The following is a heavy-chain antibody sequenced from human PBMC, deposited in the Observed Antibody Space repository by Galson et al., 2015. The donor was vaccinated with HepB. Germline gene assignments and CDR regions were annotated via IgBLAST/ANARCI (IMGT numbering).Heavy chain of an antibody. CDR1: GGSFSGYY. CDR3: ARGPGHVAYYYYYLDV. V-gene: IGHV4-34*01. J-gene: IGHJ6*03. CDR2: INHSGST. D-gene: IGHD3-10*01. Sequence: LSLTCAVSGGSFSGYYWSWIRQPPGKGLEWIGEINHSGSTNYNSSLKSRVTISMDTSKKQFSLKLTSVTAADTAVYYCARGPGHVAYYYYYLDVWGKGTTVTVSS.